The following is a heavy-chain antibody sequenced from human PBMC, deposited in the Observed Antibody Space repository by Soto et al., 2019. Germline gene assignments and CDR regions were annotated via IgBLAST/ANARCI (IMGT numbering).Heavy chain of an antibody. CDR1: GFTFTNYE. V-gene: IGHV3-48*03. CDR3: ARDPEKYSGSDLGIDY. D-gene: IGHD5-12*01. J-gene: IGHJ4*02. CDR2: ISSSGKTI. Sequence: PGGSLRLSCAASGFTFTNYEMNWVRQAPGKGLEWISYISSSGKTISYADSLKGRFTISRDNAKNSLYLQMNSLRAEDTAVYYCARDPEKYSGSDLGIDYWGQGTLVTVSS.